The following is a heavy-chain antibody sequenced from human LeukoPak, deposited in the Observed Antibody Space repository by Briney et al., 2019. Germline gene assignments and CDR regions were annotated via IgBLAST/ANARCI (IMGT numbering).Heavy chain of an antibody. CDR2: INQDGNSQ. CDR1: GFAFSSYW. CDR3: ARSLWPEDY. J-gene: IGHJ4*02. Sequence: GGSLRLPCEAPGFAFSSYWASWVRQAPGKGLEWVANINQDGNSQNYVDSVRGRFTISKDNAKNSVYLQMNSLRAEDTAVYYCARSLWPEDYWGQGILVTVSS. D-gene: IGHD2-21*01. V-gene: IGHV3-7*01.